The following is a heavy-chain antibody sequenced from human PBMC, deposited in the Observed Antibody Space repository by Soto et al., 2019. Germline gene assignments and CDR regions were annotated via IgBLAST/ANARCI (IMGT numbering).Heavy chain of an antibody. J-gene: IGHJ6*02. CDR3: AKEGYYYMDV. Sequence: SETLSLTCGVSGGYITSANWWSWVRQPPGKGLEWIGKIHDSGSTNNNPSLKSRVTISVDKSKNQVSLRLTSVTAADTAVYYCAKEGYYYMDVWGQGTTVTVSS. CDR1: GGYITSANW. CDR2: IHDSGST. V-gene: IGHV4-4*02.